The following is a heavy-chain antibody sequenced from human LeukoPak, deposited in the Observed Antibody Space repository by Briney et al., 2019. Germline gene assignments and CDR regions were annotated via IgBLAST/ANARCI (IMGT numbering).Heavy chain of an antibody. CDR3: ARDIGGSYTAIDY. V-gene: IGHV3-21*01. J-gene: IGHJ4*02. D-gene: IGHD1-26*01. CDR2: ISSSSAHI. CDR1: GFTFSSYI. Sequence: GGPLRLSCAASGFTFSSYIMNWVRQAPGKGLEWVSFISSSSAHINYADSVKGRFTISRDNPRNSLYLQMNSLRAEDTAVYYCARDIGGSYTAIDYWGQGTLVTVSS.